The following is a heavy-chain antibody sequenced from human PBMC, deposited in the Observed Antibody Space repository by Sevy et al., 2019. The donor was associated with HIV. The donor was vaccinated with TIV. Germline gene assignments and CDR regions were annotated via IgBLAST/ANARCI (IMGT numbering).Heavy chain of an antibody. J-gene: IGHJ3*02. CDR1: GFTFSRSA. V-gene: IGHV1-58*01. CDR2: MVVGSGNT. Sequence: ASVKVSCEASGFTFSRSAVQWVRQARGQRLEWIGWMVVGSGNTNSARGLKERVTITGDMSKSTVYLEVSSLRSEDTAVYYCAAERIYVILAPRAFDIWGQGTMVTVSS. D-gene: IGHD3-9*01. CDR3: AAERIYVILAPRAFDI.